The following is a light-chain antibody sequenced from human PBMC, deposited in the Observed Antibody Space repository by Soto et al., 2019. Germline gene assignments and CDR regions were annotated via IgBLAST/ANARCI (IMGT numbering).Light chain of an antibody. V-gene: IGLV2-14*01. Sequence: QSVLTQPPSASGSPGQSVTISCTGTKNDIGVYDFVSWYQHHPGKAPRLIIYEVVQRPSGISTRFSGSKSANTASLTISGLQPEDEADYYCSSYTSGSTPYVFGTGTKVTVL. CDR2: EVV. J-gene: IGLJ1*01. CDR3: SSYTSGSTPYV. CDR1: KNDIGVYDF.